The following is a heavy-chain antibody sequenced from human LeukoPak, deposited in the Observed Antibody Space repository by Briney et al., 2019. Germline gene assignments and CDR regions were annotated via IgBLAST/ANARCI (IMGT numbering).Heavy chain of an antibody. CDR1: GGSISSYY. V-gene: IGHV4-59*01. CDR3: ARSPAQLLWFGEDWFDP. Sequence: SETLSLTCTVSGGSISSYYRSWIRQPPGKGLEWIGYIYYSGSTNYNPSLKSRVTISVDTSKNQFSLKLSSVTAADTAVYYCARSPAQLLWFGEDWFDPWGQGTLVTVSS. CDR2: IYYSGST. J-gene: IGHJ5*02. D-gene: IGHD3-10*01.